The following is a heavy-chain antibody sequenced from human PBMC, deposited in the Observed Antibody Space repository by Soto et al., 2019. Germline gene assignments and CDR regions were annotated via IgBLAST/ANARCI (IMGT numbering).Heavy chain of an antibody. CDR1: GFTFSSYA. Sequence: GGSLRLSCAASGFTFSSYAMSWVRQAPGKGLEWVSAISGSGGSTYYADSVKGRFTISRDNSKNTLYLQMNSLRAEDTAVYYCANMRDIVVVTEDWFDPWGQGTLVTVSS. D-gene: IGHD2-21*02. J-gene: IGHJ5*02. V-gene: IGHV3-23*01. CDR3: ANMRDIVVVTEDWFDP. CDR2: ISGSGGST.